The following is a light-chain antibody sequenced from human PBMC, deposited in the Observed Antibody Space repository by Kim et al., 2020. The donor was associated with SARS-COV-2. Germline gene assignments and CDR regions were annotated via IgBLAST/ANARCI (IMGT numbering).Light chain of an antibody. J-gene: IGKJ2*01. CDR3: QQRSNWPPYT. CDR1: QSVSSF. CDR2: DAS. V-gene: IGKV3-11*01. Sequence: LPPGERASLASRASQSVSSFLAWYQQKPGQAPRLLIYDASNRATGIPARFSGSGSGTDFTLTISSLEPEDFAVYYCQQRSNWPPYTFGQGTKLEI.